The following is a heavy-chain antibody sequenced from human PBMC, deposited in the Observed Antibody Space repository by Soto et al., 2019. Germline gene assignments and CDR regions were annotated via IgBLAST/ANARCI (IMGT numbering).Heavy chain of an antibody. CDR2: ISAYNGNT. CDR1: GYTFTSYG. Sequence: ASVKVSCKASGYTFTSYGISWVRQAPGQGLEWMGWISAYNGNTNYAQKLQGKVTMTTDTSTSTAYMELRSLRSDDTAVYYCAREDLEAGTIVVVPAAPYFDYWGQGTLVTAPQ. V-gene: IGHV1-18*01. J-gene: IGHJ4*02. CDR3: AREDLEAGTIVVVPAAPYFDY. D-gene: IGHD2-2*01.